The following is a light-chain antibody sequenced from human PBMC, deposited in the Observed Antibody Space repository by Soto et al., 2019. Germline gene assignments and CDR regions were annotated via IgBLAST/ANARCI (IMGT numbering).Light chain of an antibody. Sequence: QSALTQPPSVSGSPGQSVTISCTGTSSDVGSYNRVSWYQQPPGTAPKLMIYEVSNGPSGVPDRFSGSKSGNSASLTISGLQAEDEAYYCCSSYTGSSTYVFGSGTKLTVL. CDR1: SSDVGSYNR. V-gene: IGLV2-18*02. CDR2: EVS. J-gene: IGLJ1*01. CDR3: SSYTGSSTYV.